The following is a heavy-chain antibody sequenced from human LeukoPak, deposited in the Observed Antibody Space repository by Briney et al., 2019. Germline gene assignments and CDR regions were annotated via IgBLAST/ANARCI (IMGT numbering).Heavy chain of an antibody. J-gene: IGHJ4*02. CDR2: ISGSGSRT. Sequence: PGGSLRLSCAASGFTFSSYAMSWVRQAPGKGLEWVSAISGSGSRTYYGDSVKGRFTISRDNSKNTLYLQMKSLRTEDTAVYYCAKDGDSRSSYRVFYFDYWGQGTLVTVSS. CDR1: GFTFSSYA. D-gene: IGHD6-13*01. V-gene: IGHV3-23*01. CDR3: AKDGDSRSSYRVFYFDY.